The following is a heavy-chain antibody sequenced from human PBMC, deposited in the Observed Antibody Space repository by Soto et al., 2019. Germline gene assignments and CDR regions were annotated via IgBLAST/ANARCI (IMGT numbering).Heavy chain of an antibody. D-gene: IGHD6-19*01. CDR3: AAGDSSXXXDH. CDR2: TTAILGTR. CDR1: GDTLSHYG. Sequence: QVQLVQSGAEVKKPGSSVKVSCKASGDTLSHYGVSWVRQVPGKGLEWMGGTTAILGTRDYAQKFQGRMTITSAESTTPXXXXXXXXXXXXXAXXXCAAGDSSXXXDHWGQXTXVXVSX. V-gene: IGHV1-69*01. J-gene: IGHJ4*02.